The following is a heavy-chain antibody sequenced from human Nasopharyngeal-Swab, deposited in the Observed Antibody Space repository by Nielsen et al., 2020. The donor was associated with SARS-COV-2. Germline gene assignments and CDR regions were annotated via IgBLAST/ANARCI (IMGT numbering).Heavy chain of an antibody. J-gene: IGHJ4*02. Sequence: SETLSLTCSVSGVSFTSGAVFWSRFRPPAGKALHHIGRIFGSGNRPDFNPSLKSRGTISIDTSKNQFSLNLTSVTAADTAIYFCARELPGTYSSFAYWGQGILVTVSS. V-gene: IGHV4-61*02. CDR2: IFGSGNRP. CDR1: GVSFTSGAVF. D-gene: IGHD1-26*01. CDR3: ARELPGTYSSFAY.